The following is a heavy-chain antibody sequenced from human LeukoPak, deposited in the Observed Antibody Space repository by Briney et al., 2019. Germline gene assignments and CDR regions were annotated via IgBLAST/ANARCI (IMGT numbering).Heavy chain of an antibody. CDR2: IKQDGSEK. D-gene: IGHD1-26*01. CDR3: TRDYRGTFDY. CDR1: GFTFSSYT. V-gene: IGHV3-7*03. Sequence: GGSLRLSCAASGFTFSSYTMSWVRQAPGKGLEWVANIKQDGSEKNYVDSVKGRFTISRDNAKNSLYLQMNSLRAEDTAVYYCTRDYRGTFDYWGQGTLVTVSS. J-gene: IGHJ4*02.